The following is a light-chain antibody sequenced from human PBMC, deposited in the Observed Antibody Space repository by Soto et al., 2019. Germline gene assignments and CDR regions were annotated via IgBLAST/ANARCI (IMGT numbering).Light chain of an antibody. CDR3: AAWDDSLIEVV. Sequence: VVTQPPSASGTPGQRVTISCSGSSSNIGSNTVNWYQQLPGTAPKLLIYSNNQRPSGVPDRFSGSKSGTSASLAISGLQSEDEADYYCAAWDDSLIEVVFGGGTKVTVL. V-gene: IGLV1-44*01. J-gene: IGLJ2*01. CDR2: SNN. CDR1: SSNIGSNT.